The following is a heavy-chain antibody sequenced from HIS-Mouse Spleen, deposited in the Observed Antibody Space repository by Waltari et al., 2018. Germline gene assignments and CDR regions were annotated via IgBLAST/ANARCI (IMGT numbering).Heavy chain of an antibody. CDR3: AREIPYSSSWYDWYFDL. D-gene: IGHD6-13*01. Sequence: QLQLQESGPGLVKPSETLSRPCTVSGGSISSSSYYRGWIRQPPGKGLEWIGSIYYSGTTYDNPSLKSRVTISVDTSKNQFSLKLSSVTAADTAVYYCAREIPYSSSWYDWYFDLWGRGTLVTVSS. CDR2: IYYSGTT. V-gene: IGHV4-39*07. CDR1: GGSISSSSYY. J-gene: IGHJ2*01.